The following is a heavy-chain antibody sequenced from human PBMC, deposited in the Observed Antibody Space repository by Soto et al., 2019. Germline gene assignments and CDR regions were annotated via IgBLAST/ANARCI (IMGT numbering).Heavy chain of an antibody. V-gene: IGHV5-51*01. CDR3: ASGERYCYDYPFDY. CDR2: IYPGDSDT. CDR1: GYSFTSYW. D-gene: IGHD3-22*01. Sequence: ESLKISCKCSGYSFTSYWIGCVRQMPGQGLEWMGIIYPGDSDTRYSPSFQGQVTISADKSISTAYLHCSSLKASDTAMYYCASGERYCYDYPFDYWGQVTLVTVSS. J-gene: IGHJ4*02.